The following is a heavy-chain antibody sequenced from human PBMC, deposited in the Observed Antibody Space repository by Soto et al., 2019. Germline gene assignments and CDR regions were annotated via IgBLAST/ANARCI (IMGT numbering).Heavy chain of an antibody. D-gene: IGHD3-22*01. CDR1: GFTFSSYA. V-gene: IGHV3-23*01. CDR3: AKDLSDTSGYYASRAFDI. CDR2: ISGRGGDT. Sequence: GGSLRLSCAVSGFTFSSYAMSWVRQAPGKGLEWVSAISGRGGDTNYADSVKGRFTISRDNSKNTLSLQMNSLRAEDTAVYYCAKDLSDTSGYYASRAFDIWGQGTTVTVSS. J-gene: IGHJ3*02.